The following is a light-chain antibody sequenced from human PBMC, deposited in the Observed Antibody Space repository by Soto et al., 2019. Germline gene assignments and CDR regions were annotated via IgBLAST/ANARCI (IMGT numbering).Light chain of an antibody. J-gene: IGKJ4*01. V-gene: IGKV1-9*01. CDR3: QHLNSYLT. Sequence: DIQLTQSPSFLSASVGDRVTITCRASQGISSYLAWYQQKPGKAPKLLIYAASTLQSGVPSRFSGSGSGTVFTLTSSSLQPEDFATYYCQHLNSYLTFGGGTKVEIK. CDR1: QGISSY. CDR2: AAS.